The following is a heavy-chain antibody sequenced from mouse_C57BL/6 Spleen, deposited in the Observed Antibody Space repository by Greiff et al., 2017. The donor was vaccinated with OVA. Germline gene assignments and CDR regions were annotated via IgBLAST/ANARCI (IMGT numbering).Heavy chain of an antibody. J-gene: IGHJ1*03. CDR3: ASPGSSYRWYFDV. CDR1: GFTFTDYY. Sequence: EVQLVESGGGLVQPGGSLSLSCAASGFTFTDYYMSWVRQPPGKALEWLGFIRNTANGYTTEYSASVKGRFTISRDNSQSILYLQMNALRAEDSATYCCASPGSSYRWYFDVWGTGTTVTVSS. V-gene: IGHV7-3*01. CDR2: IRNTANGYTT. D-gene: IGHD1-1*01.